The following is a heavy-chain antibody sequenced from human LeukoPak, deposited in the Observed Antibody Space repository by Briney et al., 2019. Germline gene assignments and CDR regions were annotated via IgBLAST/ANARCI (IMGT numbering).Heavy chain of an antibody. Sequence: GGSLRLSCAASGFTFSSYAMHWVRQAPGKGLEWVAVISYDGSNKYYADSVKGRSTISRDNSKNTLYLQMNGLRAEGTAVYYCARVYNDLWFGELYFDYWGQGTLVTVSS. CDR3: ARVYNDLWFGELYFDY. CDR1: GFTFSSYA. CDR2: ISYDGSNK. D-gene: IGHD3-10*01. J-gene: IGHJ4*02. V-gene: IGHV3-30-3*01.